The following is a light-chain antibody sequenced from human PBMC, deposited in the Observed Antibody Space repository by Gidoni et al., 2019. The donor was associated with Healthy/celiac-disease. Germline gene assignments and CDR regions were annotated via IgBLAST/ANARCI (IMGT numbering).Light chain of an antibody. CDR1: QSVSSY. Sequence: EIVLTQSPATLSLSPGERATLSCRASQSVSSYFAWYQQKPGQAPRLLIYDASNRATGIPARFSGSGSGTDFTLTISSLEPEDFAVYYCQQRSNWPPAFGQXTKVEIK. CDR2: DAS. J-gene: IGKJ1*01. V-gene: IGKV3-11*01. CDR3: QQRSNWPPA.